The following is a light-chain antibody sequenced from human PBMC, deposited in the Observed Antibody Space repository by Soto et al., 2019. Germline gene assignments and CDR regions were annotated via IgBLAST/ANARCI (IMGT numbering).Light chain of an antibody. CDR1: QSVSSD. J-gene: IGKJ4*01. Sequence: EIVMTQSPATLSVSPGERATLSCRASQSVSSDLAWYQQKPGQAPRLLIYGASTSATGIPARFSGSGSGTEFSLTISSLQSEDFAVYYCQQYNSWPPLTFGGGTKVELK. CDR3: QQYNSWPPLT. CDR2: GAS. V-gene: IGKV3-15*01.